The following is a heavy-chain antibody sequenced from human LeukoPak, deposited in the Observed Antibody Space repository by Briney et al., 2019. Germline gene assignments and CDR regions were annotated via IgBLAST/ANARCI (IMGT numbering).Heavy chain of an antibody. D-gene: IGHD1-1*01. CDR3: ARESSGRRVQTFDY. Sequence: GGSLRLSCAASGFTFSSYGMTWVRQAPGKGLEWVSVIYSGGSTYYADSVKGRFTISRDNSKNTLYLQMNSLRAEDTAVYYCARESSGRRVQTFDYWGQGTLVTVSS. V-gene: IGHV3-66*01. CDR1: GFTFSSYG. CDR2: IYSGGST. J-gene: IGHJ4*02.